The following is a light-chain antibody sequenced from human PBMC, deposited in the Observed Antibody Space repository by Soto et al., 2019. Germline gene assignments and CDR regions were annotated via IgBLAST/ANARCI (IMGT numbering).Light chain of an antibody. V-gene: IGLV2-14*01. Sequence: QSALTQPASVSGSPGQSITISCTGTSSDVGYYNHVSWYQQHPGKAPELMIYEVTKRPSGVSNRFSGSKSGNTASLTISGLQAEDEADYYCQSYDNSLSGSRVFGGGTKLTVL. CDR3: QSYDNSLSGSRV. J-gene: IGLJ3*02. CDR1: SSDVGYYNH. CDR2: EVT.